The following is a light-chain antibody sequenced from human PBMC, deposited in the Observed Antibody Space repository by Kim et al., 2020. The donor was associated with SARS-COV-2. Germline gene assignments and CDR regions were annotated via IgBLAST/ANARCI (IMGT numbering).Light chain of an antibody. J-gene: IGLJ2*01. CDR3: NSRESGVNHVV. CDR2: EKN. Sequence: SSELTLDPAVSVALGQTVRITCQGDSLRSYYASWYQQKPGQAPLLVLYEKNNRPSGIPDRFSGSSSGNTASLTIIGAQAEDEADYYCNSRESGVNHVVFG. CDR1: SLRSYY. V-gene: IGLV3-19*01.